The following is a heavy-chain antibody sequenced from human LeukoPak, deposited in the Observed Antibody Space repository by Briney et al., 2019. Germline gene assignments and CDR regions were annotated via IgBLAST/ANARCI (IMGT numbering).Heavy chain of an antibody. CDR3: ARVYEYYFDY. V-gene: IGHV4-59*01. Sequence: SETPSLTCTVSGGSISTYHWSWIRQPPGKGLEWIGYIYYIGSTNYNPSLKSRVSISLDTSKNQFSLKLSSVTAADTAVYYCARVYEYYFDYWGQGTLVTVSS. J-gene: IGHJ4*02. CDR1: GGSISTYH. CDR2: IYYIGST. D-gene: IGHD3-16*01.